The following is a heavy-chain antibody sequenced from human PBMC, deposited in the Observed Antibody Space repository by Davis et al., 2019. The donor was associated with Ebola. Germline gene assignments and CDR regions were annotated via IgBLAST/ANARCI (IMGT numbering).Heavy chain of an antibody. CDR2: LGTSADA. CDR3: AKDNRNIWSEV. Sequence: GESLKISCAGSGFIFSSYVMSWVRQAPGKGLEWVSTLGTSADAYYADSVKGRFTISRDNSKNTLYLQMNGLRVEDTAIYYCAKDNRNIWSEVWGQGTMVTVSS. CDR1: GFIFSSYV. D-gene: IGHD2/OR15-2a*01. J-gene: IGHJ3*01. V-gene: IGHV3-23*01.